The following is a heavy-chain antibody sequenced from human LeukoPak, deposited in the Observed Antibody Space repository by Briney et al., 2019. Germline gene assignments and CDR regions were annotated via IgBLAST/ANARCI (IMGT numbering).Heavy chain of an antibody. Sequence: GGSLRLSCAASGFTFSSHGMHWVRQAPGKGLEWVAFIRYDGSNKYYADSVKGRFTISRDNSKNTLYLQMNSLRAEDTAVYYCAKEFLPPWYIIAVAGGDDYWGQGTLVTVSS. CDR3: AKEFLPPWYIIAVAGGDDY. CDR1: GFTFSSHG. CDR2: IRYDGSNK. J-gene: IGHJ4*02. V-gene: IGHV3-30*02. D-gene: IGHD6-19*01.